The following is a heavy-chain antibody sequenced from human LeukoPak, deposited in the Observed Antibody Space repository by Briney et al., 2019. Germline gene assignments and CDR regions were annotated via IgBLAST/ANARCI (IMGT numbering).Heavy chain of an antibody. D-gene: IGHD4/OR15-4a*01. V-gene: IGHV3-53*01. J-gene: IGHJ4*02. CDR2: IYSDNT. CDR3: ARRAGAYSHPYDY. Sequence: QPGRSLRLSCTVSGFTVSSNSMSWVRQAPGKGLEWVSFIYSDNTHYSDSVKGRFTISRDNSKNTLYLQMNSLRAEDTAVYYCARRAGAYSHPYDYWGQGTLVTVSS. CDR1: GFTVSSNS.